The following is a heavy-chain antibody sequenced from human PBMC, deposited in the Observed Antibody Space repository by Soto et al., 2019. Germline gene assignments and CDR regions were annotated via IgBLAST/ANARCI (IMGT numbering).Heavy chain of an antibody. CDR2: ISWNSGSI. CDR1: GFTFDDYA. V-gene: IGHV3-9*01. CDR3: VRERGPFDAFDI. J-gene: IGHJ3*02. Sequence: EVQLVESGGGLVQPGRSLRLSCAASGFTFDDYAMHWVRQAPGKGLEWVSGISWNSGSIGYADSVKGRFTISRDNAKNSLYLQMNSLRVEDTALYFCVRERGPFDAFDIWGQGTMVTVSS.